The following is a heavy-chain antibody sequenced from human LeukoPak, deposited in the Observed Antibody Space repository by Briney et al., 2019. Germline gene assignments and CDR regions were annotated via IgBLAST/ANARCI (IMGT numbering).Heavy chain of an antibody. Sequence: PGGSLRLSCAASGFTFSSYAMIWVPQAPGKELEGVSAISGSGGSTYYADSVKGRFTISRDNSKNTLYLQMHSLRVEDTAVYYCAKSEWELPPYFDYWGQGTLGTVSS. D-gene: IGHD1-26*01. CDR3: AKSEWELPPYFDY. CDR1: GFTFSSYA. CDR2: ISGSGGST. J-gene: IGHJ4*02. V-gene: IGHV3-23*01.